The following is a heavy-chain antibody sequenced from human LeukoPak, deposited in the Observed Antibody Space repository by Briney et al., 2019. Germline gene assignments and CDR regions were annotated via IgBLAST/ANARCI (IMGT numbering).Heavy chain of an antibody. CDR2: IKQDGSEK. V-gene: IGHV3-7*01. CDR1: GFTFSSYS. Sequence: PGGSLRLSCAASGFTFSSYSMNWVRQAPGKGLEWVANIKQDGSEKYYVDSVKGRFTISRDNAKNSLYLQMNSLRAEDTAVYYCAREMQGHYYDSSGYYYGRTRGNAFDIWGQGTMVTVSS. J-gene: IGHJ3*02. CDR3: AREMQGHYYDSSGYYYGRTRGNAFDI. D-gene: IGHD3-22*01.